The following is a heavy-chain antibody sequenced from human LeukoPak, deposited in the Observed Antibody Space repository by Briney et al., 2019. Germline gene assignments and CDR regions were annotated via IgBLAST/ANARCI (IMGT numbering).Heavy chain of an antibody. CDR2: MLGSGET. J-gene: IGHJ6*04. D-gene: IGHD2-2*01. Sequence: GGALRLSCAASGFPVSDNYMTWVRPAPGAGVEWVSAMLGSGETCYSESVKRRYTISIDGSKNTLYLQMNSLRGEDTALYYCVRELREYCSTTGCPLDVWGKGTRVTVSS. CDR3: VRELREYCSTTGCPLDV. V-gene: IGHV3-53*01. CDR1: GFPVSDNY.